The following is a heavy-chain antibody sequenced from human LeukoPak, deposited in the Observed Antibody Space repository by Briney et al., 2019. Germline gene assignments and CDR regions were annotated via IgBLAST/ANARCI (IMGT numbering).Heavy chain of an antibody. J-gene: IGHJ4*02. CDR2: ISYDGSNK. V-gene: IGHV3-30*14. CDR3: ARDLKQLGIDY. Sequence: PGGSLRLSCAASGFTFSSYAMHWVRQAPGKGLEWVAVISYDGSNKYYADSVKGRFTISRDNSRNALYLQMNSLRAEDTAVYYCARDLKQLGIDYWGQGTLVTVSS. D-gene: IGHD6-13*01. CDR1: GFTFSSYA.